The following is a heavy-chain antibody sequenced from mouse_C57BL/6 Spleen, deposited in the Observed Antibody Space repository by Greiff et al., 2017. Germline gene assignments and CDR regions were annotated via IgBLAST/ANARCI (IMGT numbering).Heavy chain of an antibody. J-gene: IGHJ2*01. CDR2: IYPGSGST. Sequence: VQLQQPGAELVKPGASVKMSCKASGYTFTSYCITWVKQRTGQGLEWIGDIYPGSGSTNYNEKFKSKATLTVDKSSSTAYMQLRSLTSEDSAVYYCARYSNYVFDYRGHGTTLSVAS. CDR3: ARYSNYVFDY. D-gene: IGHD2-5*01. CDR1: GYTFTSYC. V-gene: IGHV1-55*01.